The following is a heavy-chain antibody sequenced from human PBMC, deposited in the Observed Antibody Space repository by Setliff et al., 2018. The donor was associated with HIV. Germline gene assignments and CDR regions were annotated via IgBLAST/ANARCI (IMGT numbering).Heavy chain of an antibody. V-gene: IGHV5-51*01. CDR1: KYTFTSFW. CDR2: IYPGDSDT. Sequence: GESPKISCKGSKYTFTSFWIGWVRQMPGKGLEWMAIIYPGDSDTRYSPSFQGQVTISADKSISTAYLQWSSLKASDTAVYYCARPIAVAATGTGWFDSWGQGTLVTVSS. J-gene: IGHJ5*01. CDR3: ARPIAVAATGTGWFDS. D-gene: IGHD6-19*01.